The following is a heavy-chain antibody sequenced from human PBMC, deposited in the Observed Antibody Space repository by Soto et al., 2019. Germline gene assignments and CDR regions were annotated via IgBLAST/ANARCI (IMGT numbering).Heavy chain of an antibody. CDR2: ISGSGGDT. D-gene: IGHD6-19*01. J-gene: IGHJ6*03. CDR3: AKSASAGRGCTPSRCYYYMDV. CDR1: GFTFTNYA. Sequence: PGGSLRLSCVASGFTFTNYAMTWVRQAPGKGLEWVSAISGSGGDTYYADSVKGRFTISRDNSKNTLYLHMDSLRGEDTAIYYCAKSASAGRGCTPSRCYYYMDVWGKGTTVTVSS. V-gene: IGHV3-23*01.